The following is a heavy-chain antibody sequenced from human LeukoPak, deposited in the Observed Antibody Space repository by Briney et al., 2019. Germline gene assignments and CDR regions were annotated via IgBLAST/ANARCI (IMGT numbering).Heavy chain of an antibody. J-gene: IGHJ4*02. CDR2: IIPIFVTA. CDR1: GGTFSSYA. V-gene: IGHV1-69*13. Sequence: SVKVSCKASGGTFSSYAISWVRQAPGQGLEWMGGIIPIFVTANSAQKFQGRVTISADESTSTDYMELSSLRSEDTAVYYWARERSNDYVWGSYRSGYFDYWGQGTLVTVSS. CDR3: ARERSNDYVWGSYRSGYFDY. D-gene: IGHD3-16*02.